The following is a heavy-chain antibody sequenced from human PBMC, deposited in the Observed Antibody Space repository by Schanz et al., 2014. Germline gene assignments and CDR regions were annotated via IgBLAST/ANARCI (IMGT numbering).Heavy chain of an antibody. Sequence: EVQLLESGGGLVQPGGSLRLSCAASGFIFSSYAMSWVRQAPGKALEWVSAISGSGGSTYYADSVKGRFTISRDNSKNTLYLPMNSLRAEDTAVYYCAKGRFGELSAFDIWGQGTMVTVSS. CDR3: AKGRFGELSAFDI. CDR2: ISGSGGST. CDR1: GFIFSSYA. V-gene: IGHV3-23*01. D-gene: IGHD3-10*01. J-gene: IGHJ3*02.